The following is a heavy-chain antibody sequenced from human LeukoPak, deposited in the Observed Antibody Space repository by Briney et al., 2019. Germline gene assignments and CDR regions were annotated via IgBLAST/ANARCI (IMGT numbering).Heavy chain of an antibody. J-gene: IGHJ5*02. CDR2: IYYSGST. D-gene: IGHD2-2*01. Sequence: SETLSLTCTVSGGSVSSGSYYWSWIRQPPGKGLEWIGYIYYSGSTNYNPSLKSRVTISVDTSKNQFSLKLSSVTAADTAVYYCARGRIVVVPAAMRNWFDPWGQGTLVTVSS. CDR1: GGSVSSGSYY. CDR3: ARGRIVVVPAAMRNWFDP. V-gene: IGHV4-61*01.